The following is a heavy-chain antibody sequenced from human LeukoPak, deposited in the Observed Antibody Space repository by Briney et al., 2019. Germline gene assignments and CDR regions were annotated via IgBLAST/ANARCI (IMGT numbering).Heavy chain of an antibody. CDR3: ARDLYRSRWARIYYFYY. Sequence: GGSLRLSCAASGFTFSSYSMNWVRQAPGKGLEWVSSISSSSSYIYYADSVKGRFTISRDNAKNSLYLQMNSLRAEDTAVYYCARDLYRSRWARIYYFYYWGQGTLVTVSS. CDR2: ISSSSSYI. CDR1: GFTFSSYS. J-gene: IGHJ4*02. D-gene: IGHD6-19*01. V-gene: IGHV3-21*01.